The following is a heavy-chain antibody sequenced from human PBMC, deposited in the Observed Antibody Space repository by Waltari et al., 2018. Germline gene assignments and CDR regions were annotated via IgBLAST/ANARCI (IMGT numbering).Heavy chain of an antibody. CDR1: GFSPSTSGFG. CDR3: AHSRNTIFGVVIKGYYFDY. D-gene: IGHD3-3*01. V-gene: IGHV2-5*01. J-gene: IGHJ4*02. CDR2: IYWNDDK. Sequence: QITLKESGPTLVKPTQTLTLTCTLPGFSPSTSGFGVGWIRQPPGKALEWLALIYWNDDKRYSPSLKSRLTITKDTSKNQVVLTMTNMDPVDTATYYCAHSRNTIFGVVIKGYYFDYWGQGTLVTVSS.